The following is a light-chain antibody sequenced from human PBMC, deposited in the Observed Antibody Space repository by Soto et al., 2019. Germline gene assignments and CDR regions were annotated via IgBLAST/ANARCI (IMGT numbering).Light chain of an antibody. CDR3: SSYTISSTVV. J-gene: IGLJ2*01. CDR1: SSDVGGYNY. V-gene: IGLV2-14*01. CDR2: DVR. Sequence: QSVLTQPASVSGSPGQSITISCTGTSSDVGGYNYVSWYQQHPGKAPKLMIYDVRNRPSGVSNRFSGSKSGNTASLTISGLQAEDEADYYCSSYTISSTVVFGGGTKLTVL.